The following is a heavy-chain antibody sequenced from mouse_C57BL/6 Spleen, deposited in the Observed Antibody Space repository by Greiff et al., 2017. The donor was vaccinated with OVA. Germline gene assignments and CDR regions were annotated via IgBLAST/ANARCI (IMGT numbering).Heavy chain of an antibody. V-gene: IGHV14-2*01. CDR1: GFNIKDYY. D-gene: IGHD1-3*01. CDR2: IDPEDGET. Sequence: EVKLQESGAELVKPGASVKLSCTASGFNIKDYYMHWVKQRTEQGLEWIGRIDPEDGETKYAPKFQGKATITADTPSNTAYLQLSSLTSEDTAVYYCARKVEYYFDYWGQGTTLTVSS. J-gene: IGHJ2*01. CDR3: ARKVEYYFDY.